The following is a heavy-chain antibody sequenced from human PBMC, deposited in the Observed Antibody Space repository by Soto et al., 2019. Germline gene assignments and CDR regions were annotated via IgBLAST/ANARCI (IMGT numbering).Heavy chain of an antibody. J-gene: IGHJ6*02. D-gene: IGHD3-9*01. CDR3: ARGALETGYYLYYHGMDV. V-gene: IGHV6-1*01. CDR1: GDSVSSTSAA. Sequence: SQTLSLTCAISGDSVSSTSAAWNWIRQSPSRGLEWLGRTYYRSRWYNDYAVSVKSRITINADTSNNHFSLHLNSVTPEDTAVYYCARGALETGYYLYYHGMDVWGQGTTVTVS. CDR2: TYYRSRWYN.